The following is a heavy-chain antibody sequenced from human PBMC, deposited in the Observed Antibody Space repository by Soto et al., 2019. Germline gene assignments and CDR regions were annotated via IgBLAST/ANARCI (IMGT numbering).Heavy chain of an antibody. Sequence: EVELLESGGGLQQPGGSLRLSCTTSGFSFDSYAMSGVRQAPGKGLEWLSAISGGGGGKYYADSVKGRFSVFRDNSKKTVYLQLNGLTIDDTAVYYCAKDVHYDSSGGLDYWGQGTLVRLL. V-gene: IGHV3-23*01. D-gene: IGHD3-22*01. CDR2: ISGGGGGK. CDR3: AKDVHYDSSGGLDY. J-gene: IGHJ4*02. CDR1: GFSFDSYA.